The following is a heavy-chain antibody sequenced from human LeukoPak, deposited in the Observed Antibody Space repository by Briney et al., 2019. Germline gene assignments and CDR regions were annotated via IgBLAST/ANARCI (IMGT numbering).Heavy chain of an antibody. J-gene: IGHJ1*01. CDR2: INNDGTTT. Sequence: PGGSLRLSCAASGFTFSGAWLHWVRQAPGKGRVWVSRINNDGTTTKYADSVKGRFTISRDNAKDALYLQMNSLRAEDTAVYYCARVSGPGMNEYFHLWGQGTLVTVPS. V-gene: IGHV3-74*01. CDR1: GFTFSGAW. CDR3: ARVSGPGMNEYFHL. D-gene: IGHD3-10*01.